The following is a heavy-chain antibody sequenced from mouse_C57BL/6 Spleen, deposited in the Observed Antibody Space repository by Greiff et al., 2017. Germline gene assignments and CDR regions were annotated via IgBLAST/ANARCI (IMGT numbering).Heavy chain of an antibody. CDR2: INPNYGTT. D-gene: IGHD2-5*01. Sequence: EVQLQQSGPELVKPGASVKISCKASGYSFTDYNMNWVKQSNGKSLEWIGVINPNYGTTSYNQKFKGKATLTVDQSSSTAYMQLNSLTSEDSAVYYCASAYYSNYSWYFDVWGTGTTVTVAS. V-gene: IGHV1-39*01. J-gene: IGHJ1*03. CDR1: GYSFTDYN. CDR3: ASAYYSNYSWYFDV.